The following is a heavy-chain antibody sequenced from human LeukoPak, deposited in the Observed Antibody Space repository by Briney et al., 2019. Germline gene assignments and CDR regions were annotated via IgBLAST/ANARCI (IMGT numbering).Heavy chain of an antibody. V-gene: IGHV4-61*02. Sequence: TSETLSLTCTVSGGSVRRGNNYWTWIRQPAGSGLEWIGRIYTSGTTDYNPSLRTRVTISVDASRNQFSLNLSSVTAADTAVYYCARWSGSVTARNYYYYMDIWGEGTTVIVSS. D-gene: IGHD6-6*01. J-gene: IGHJ6*03. CDR1: GGSVRRGNNY. CDR2: IYTSGTT. CDR3: ARWSGSVTARNYYYYMDI.